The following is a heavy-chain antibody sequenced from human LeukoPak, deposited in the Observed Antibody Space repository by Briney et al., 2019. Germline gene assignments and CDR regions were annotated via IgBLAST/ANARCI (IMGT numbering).Heavy chain of an antibody. CDR2: ISDSGDST. Sequence: GGSLRLSCAASGFIFSNYGMNWVRQAPGKGLEWVSYISDSGDSTDYADSVKGRFTISRDNSKNTLYLQMNSLRAEDTAIYYRAKIVTPKWGQGTLVIVSS. V-gene: IGHV3-23*01. CDR3: AKIVTPK. D-gene: IGHD5-12*01. CDR1: GFIFSNYG. J-gene: IGHJ4*02.